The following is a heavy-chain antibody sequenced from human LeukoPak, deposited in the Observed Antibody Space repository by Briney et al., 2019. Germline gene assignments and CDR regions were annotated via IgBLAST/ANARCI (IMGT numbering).Heavy chain of an antibody. CDR3: ARDRGFAVVVAPTFTFDY. J-gene: IGHJ4*02. CDR1: GYTFTGYY. CDR2: INPNSGGT. Sequence: APVKVSCKASGYTFTGYYMHWVRQAPGQGLEWMGWINPNSGGTNYAQTFQDRVTMTRDTSISTAYMELSRLRSDDTAVYYCARDRGFAVVVAPTFTFDYWGQGTLVTVSS. D-gene: IGHD2-15*01. V-gene: IGHV1-2*02.